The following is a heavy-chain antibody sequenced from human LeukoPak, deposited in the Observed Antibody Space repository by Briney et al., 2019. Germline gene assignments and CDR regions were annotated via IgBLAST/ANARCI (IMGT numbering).Heavy chain of an antibody. CDR3: ARADYYYDSSGYYLADY. CDR1: GFTFDDYG. Sequence: GGSLRLSCAASGFTFDDYGMSWVRQAPGKGLEWVSGINWNGGGTGYADSVKGRFTISRDNAKNSLYLQMNSLRAEDTALYYCARADYYYDSSGYYLADYWGQGTLVTVSS. V-gene: IGHV3-20*04. J-gene: IGHJ4*02. D-gene: IGHD3-22*01. CDR2: INWNGGGT.